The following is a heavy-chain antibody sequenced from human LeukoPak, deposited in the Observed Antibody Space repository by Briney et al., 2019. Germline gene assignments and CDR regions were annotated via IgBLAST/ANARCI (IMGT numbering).Heavy chain of an antibody. J-gene: IGHJ4*02. D-gene: IGHD2-15*01. CDR2: INLDGSKT. CDR1: GFTFSRYW. V-gene: IGHV3-74*01. Sequence: GGSLRLSCAASGFTFSRYWMLWVRQAPGKGLAWVSRINLDGSKTNYADSVKGRFTISRDNAKNTVYLQMSSLRADDTAVYYCARVSTGSSSYDYRGQGTLVTVSS. CDR3: ARVSTGSSSYDY.